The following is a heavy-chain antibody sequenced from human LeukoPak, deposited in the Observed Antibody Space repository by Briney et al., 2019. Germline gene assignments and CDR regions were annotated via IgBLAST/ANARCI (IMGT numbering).Heavy chain of an antibody. CDR1: GFTFSSDG. Sequence: GGSLRLSCAASGFTFSSDGMHWVRQAPGKGLKWVAVISYDGSSKYYADSVRGRFTISRDNSKNTLYLQMNSLRGEDTAVYYCAKDRSSTWSLDFWGQGTLVTVSS. CDR2: ISYDGSSK. D-gene: IGHD6-13*01. J-gene: IGHJ4*02. V-gene: IGHV3-30*18. CDR3: AKDRSSTWSLDF.